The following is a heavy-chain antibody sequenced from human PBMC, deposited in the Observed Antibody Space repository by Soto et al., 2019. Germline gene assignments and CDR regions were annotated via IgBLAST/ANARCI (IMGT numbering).Heavy chain of an antibody. CDR2: MSGSSSTT. J-gene: IGHJ4*02. CDR1: GLTFSNYA. V-gene: IGHV3-23*01. D-gene: IGHD1-7*01. CDR3: AKNQERELPRVIDF. Sequence: GGSLRLSCATSGLTFSNYAMSWVRQAPGGGLEWVSSMSGSSSTTYYADSVRGRFAISRDRSKNTLYLQMSSLRAEDTALYYCAKNQERELPRVIDFWGQGTLVTVSS.